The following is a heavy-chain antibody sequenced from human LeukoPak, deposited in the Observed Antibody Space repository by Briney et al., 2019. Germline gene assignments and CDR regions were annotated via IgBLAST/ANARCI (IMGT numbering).Heavy chain of an antibody. CDR3: ARLSDWFDP. J-gene: IGHJ5*02. V-gene: IGHV4-59*01. CDR2: IYDSGST. Sequence: SQTLSLTCTVSGGSISSYYWSWIRQPPGKGLEWIGYIYDSGSTNYNPSLKSRVTILVDTSKDQFSLKLSSVTAADTAVYYCARLSDWFDPWGQGTLVTVSS. CDR1: GGSISSYY.